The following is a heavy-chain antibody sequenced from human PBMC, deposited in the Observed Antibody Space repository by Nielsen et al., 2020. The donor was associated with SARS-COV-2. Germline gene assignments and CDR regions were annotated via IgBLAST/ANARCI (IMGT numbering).Heavy chain of an antibody. Sequence: SETLSLTCTVSGVSISSSSYYWGWIRQPPGKGLEWIGSIYYTGSTFYDPSLKSRVTISVDTSKNQFSLKLSSVTAADTAVYYCARRLITMIPNAFDIWGQGTMVTVSS. V-gene: IGHV4-39*01. D-gene: IGHD3-22*01. J-gene: IGHJ3*02. CDR1: GVSISSSSYY. CDR2: IYYTGST. CDR3: ARRLITMIPNAFDI.